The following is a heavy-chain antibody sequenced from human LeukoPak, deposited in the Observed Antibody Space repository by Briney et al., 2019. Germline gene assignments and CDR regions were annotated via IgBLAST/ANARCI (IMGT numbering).Heavy chain of an antibody. Sequence: PGGSLTLSCAVSGFPFITYNMNWVRQAPGKGLEWVSYIDSSSSTIYYADSVKGRFTISRDNSKNTLYLQMNSLRAEDTAVYYCATLAPIRAVAANRYFDYWGQGTLVTVSS. CDR1: GFPFITYN. V-gene: IGHV3-48*01. CDR2: IDSSSSTI. CDR3: ATLAPIRAVAANRYFDY. J-gene: IGHJ4*02. D-gene: IGHD6-19*01.